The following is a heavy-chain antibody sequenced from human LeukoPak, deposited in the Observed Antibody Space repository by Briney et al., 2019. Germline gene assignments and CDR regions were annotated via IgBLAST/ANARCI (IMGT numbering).Heavy chain of an antibody. V-gene: IGHV4-4*02. J-gene: IGHJ1*01. D-gene: IGHD3-9*01. CDR3: ASRYFDWLFPSEYFQH. CDR2: INHSGST. Sequence: SETLSLTCAVSGGSISSSNWWSWVRQPPGKGLEWIGEINHSGSTNYNPSLKSRVTISVDTSKNQFSLKLSSVTAADTAVYYCASRYFDWLFPSEYFQHWGQGTLVTVSS. CDR1: GGSISSSNW.